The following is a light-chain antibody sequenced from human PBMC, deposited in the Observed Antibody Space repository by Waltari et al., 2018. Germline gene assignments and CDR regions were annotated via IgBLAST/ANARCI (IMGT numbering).Light chain of an antibody. Sequence: DIVLTQSPATLSLSLGERATLSCRASQSVANFLAWYQQKPGQAPRLLIYDVSNRATDIPARFSGSGFATDFTLTISDVEPEDIAVYYCQQRNKWPLTFGGGTKVEIK. CDR3: QQRNKWPLT. V-gene: IGKV3-11*01. CDR2: DVS. CDR1: QSVANF. J-gene: IGKJ4*01.